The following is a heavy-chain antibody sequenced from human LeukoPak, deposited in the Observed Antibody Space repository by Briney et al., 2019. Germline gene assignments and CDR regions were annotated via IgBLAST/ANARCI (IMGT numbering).Heavy chain of an antibody. D-gene: IGHD1-7*01. J-gene: IGHJ5*02. V-gene: IGHV1-24*01. CDR2: FDPEDGEA. Sequence: ASVKVSCKVSGYTLTELSMHWVRQAPGKGPEWMGGFDPEDGEAIYAQKFQGRVTMTEDTSTDTAYMEMSSLRSEDTAVYYCATLPRKTGTRFGWFDPWGQGTLVTVSS. CDR1: GYTLTELS. CDR3: ATLPRKTGTRFGWFDP.